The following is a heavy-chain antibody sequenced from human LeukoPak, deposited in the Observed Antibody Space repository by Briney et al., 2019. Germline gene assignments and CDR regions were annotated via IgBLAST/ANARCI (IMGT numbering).Heavy chain of an antibody. CDR1: GFTFGDYA. J-gene: IGHJ4*02. V-gene: IGHV3-49*04. Sequence: GGSLRLSCTASGFTFGDYAMSWVRQAPGKGLEWVGFVRVKGYGATTEYAVSVKGRFTISRDDSKSIAYLQMNSLKTDDTGVYYCTGGGYGGGSFDYWGQGTLVTVSS. D-gene: IGHD4-23*01. CDR2: VRVKGYGATT. CDR3: TGGGYGGGSFDY.